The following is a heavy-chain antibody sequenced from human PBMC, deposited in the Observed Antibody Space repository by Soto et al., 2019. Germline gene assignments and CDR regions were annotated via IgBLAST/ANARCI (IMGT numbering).Heavy chain of an antibody. CDR1: GYTFTSYA. V-gene: IGHV1-3*01. J-gene: IGHJ4*02. D-gene: IGHD4-17*01. CDR3: ARGNATVTTFAFDY. Sequence: QVQLVQSGAEVKKPGASAKVSCKASGYTFTSYAMHWVRQAPGQRLEWMGWINAGNGNTKYSQKFQGRVTITRDTSASTAYMELSSLRSEDTAVYYCARGNATVTTFAFDYWGQGTLVTVSS. CDR2: INAGNGNT.